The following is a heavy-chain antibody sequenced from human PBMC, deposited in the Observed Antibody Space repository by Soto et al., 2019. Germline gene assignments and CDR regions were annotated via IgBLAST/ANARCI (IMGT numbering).Heavy chain of an antibody. CDR3: AKAIWYYYDSSGYPGYFQH. D-gene: IGHD3-22*01. CDR1: GFTFSSYA. CDR2: ISGSGGST. J-gene: IGHJ1*01. Sequence: LRLSCAASGFTFSSYAMSWVRQAPGKGLEWVSAISGSGGSTYYADPVKGRFTISRDNSKNTLYLQMNSLRAEDTAVYYCAKAIWYYYDSSGYPGYFQHWGQGTLVTVSS. V-gene: IGHV3-23*01.